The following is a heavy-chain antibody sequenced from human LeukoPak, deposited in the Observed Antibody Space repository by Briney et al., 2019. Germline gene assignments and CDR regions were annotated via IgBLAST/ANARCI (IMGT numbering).Heavy chain of an antibody. J-gene: IGHJ5*02. CDR1: GFTFSSYS. D-gene: IGHD4-17*01. CDR2: ISSSSSYI. Sequence: GGSLRLSCAASGFTFSSYSMNWVRQAPGKGLEWVSSISSSSSYIYYADSVKGRFTISRDNAKNSLYLQMNSLRAEDTAVYYCARDFTVTTYNWFDPWGQGTLVTVSS. V-gene: IGHV3-21*01. CDR3: ARDFTVTTYNWFDP.